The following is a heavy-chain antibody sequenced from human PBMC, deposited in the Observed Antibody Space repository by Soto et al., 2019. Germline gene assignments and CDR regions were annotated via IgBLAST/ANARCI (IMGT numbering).Heavy chain of an antibody. CDR2: IYWDDDK. J-gene: IGHJ4*02. D-gene: IGHD3-10*01. V-gene: IGHV2-5*02. Sequence: QITLKESGPTLVKPTQTLTLTCTFSGFSLSTSGVGVGWIRQPPGKALEWLALIYWDDDKRYSPSLESRLTITKDTSKTQVVLTMTNVDPVDTATYYCAHSRAPRIFDYWGQGTLVTVSS. CDR3: AHSRAPRIFDY. CDR1: GFSLSTSGVG.